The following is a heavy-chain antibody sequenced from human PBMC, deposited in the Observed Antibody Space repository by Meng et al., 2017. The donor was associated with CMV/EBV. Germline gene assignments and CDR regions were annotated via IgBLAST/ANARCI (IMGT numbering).Heavy chain of an antibody. CDR2: INPNSGGT. CDR1: GDTFTGYY. V-gene: IGHV1-2*02. Sequence: QVELVQSGAEVKMPGSSVKVSDKASGDTFTGYYMQWVPQARGQGLERMGWINPNSGGTNYAQKFQGRVTMNRDTSISTAHMELSRLRSDATAVYDCARLGSTDDYWGQGTLVTVSS. D-gene: IGHD2-15*01. J-gene: IGHJ4*02. CDR3: ARLGSTDDY.